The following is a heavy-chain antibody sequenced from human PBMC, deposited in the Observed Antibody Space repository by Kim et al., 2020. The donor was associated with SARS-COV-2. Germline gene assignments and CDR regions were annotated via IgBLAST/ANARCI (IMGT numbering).Heavy chain of an antibody. CDR3: ARGALSSTGRLDY. CDR1: GYTFSDFG. Sequence: ASVKVSCKTSGYTFSDFGITWVRQVPGQGLEWMGWISTYNGNTNYVQKLQGRLTMAADTSTSTSYMELSSLTSDDTAVYFCARGALSSTGRLDYWGQGTLVTFSS. CDR2: ISTYNGNT. J-gene: IGHJ4*02. V-gene: IGHV1-18*01. D-gene: IGHD2-15*01.